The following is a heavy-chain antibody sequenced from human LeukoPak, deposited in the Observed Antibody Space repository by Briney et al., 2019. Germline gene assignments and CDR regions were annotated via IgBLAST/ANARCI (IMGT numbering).Heavy chain of an antibody. CDR2: IGSDGSST. CDR1: GFTFSGHW. Sequence: PGGPLRLSCAASGFTFSGHWMHWVRQAPGKGLVWVARIGSDGSSTNYADSVKGRFTISRDNAKNTLYLQMNSLRVDDTAVYYCARSDYFEYWVQGTLVSVSS. V-gene: IGHV3-74*01. J-gene: IGHJ4*02. CDR3: ARSDYFEY.